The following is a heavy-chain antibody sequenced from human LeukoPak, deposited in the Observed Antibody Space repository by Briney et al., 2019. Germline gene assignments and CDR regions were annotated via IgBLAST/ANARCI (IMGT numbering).Heavy chain of an antibody. CDR1: GYTFTSYY. CDR2: INPSGGST. J-gene: IGHJ4*02. V-gene: IGHV1-46*01. D-gene: IGHD3-16*02. CDR3: ARYDYVWGSYRYFGWSPHGPFDY. Sequence: GASVKVSCKASGYTFTSYYMHWVRQAPGQGLEWMGIINPSGGSTSYAQKFQGRVTMTRDTSTSTAYMELRSLRSDDTAVYYCARYDYVWGSYRYFGWSPHGPFDYWGQGTLVTVSS.